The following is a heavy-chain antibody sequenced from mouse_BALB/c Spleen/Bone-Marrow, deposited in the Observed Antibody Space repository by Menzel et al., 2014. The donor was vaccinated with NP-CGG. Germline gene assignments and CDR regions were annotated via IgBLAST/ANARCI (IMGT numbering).Heavy chain of an antibody. Sequence: DVKLVESGGGLVKPGGSLKLSCAASGFTFSSYAMSWVRQTPEKRLEWVASISSGGSTYYPDSVKGRFTISRDNARNILYLQMSSPRSEDTAMYYCARVNYYGSFDYWGQGTTLTVSS. CDR3: ARVNYYGSFDY. CDR1: GFTFSSYA. CDR2: ISSGGST. D-gene: IGHD1-2*01. V-gene: IGHV5-6-5*01. J-gene: IGHJ2*01.